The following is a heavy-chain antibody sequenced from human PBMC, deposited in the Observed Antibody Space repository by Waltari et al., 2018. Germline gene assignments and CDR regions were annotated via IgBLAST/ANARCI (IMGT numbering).Heavy chain of an antibody. CDR1: GYTFTGYY. CDR2: INPNSGGK. D-gene: IGHD2-2*01. V-gene: IGHV1-2*02. Sequence: QVQLVQSGAAVKKPGASVKVSCKASGYTFTGYYRHWVRPAPGQGLEWMGWINPNSGGKNYAQKFQGRVTMTRDTSISTAYMELSRLRSDDTAVYYCARELVVVPALGGSWFDPWGQGTLVTVSS. CDR3: ARELVVVPALGGSWFDP. J-gene: IGHJ5*02.